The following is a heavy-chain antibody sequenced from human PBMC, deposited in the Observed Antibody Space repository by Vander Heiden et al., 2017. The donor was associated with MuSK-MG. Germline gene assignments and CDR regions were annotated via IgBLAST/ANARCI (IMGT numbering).Heavy chain of an antibody. J-gene: IGHJ6*03. D-gene: IGHD1-26*01. CDR2: ISYDGSNK. Sequence: QVQLVESGGGVVQPGRSLRLSCAAPGFTFSSYAMHWVRQAPGKGLEWVAVISYDGSNKYSADSVKGRFTISRDNSKNTLYLQMNSLRAEDTAVYYCAQSGSYANGNYYYYMDVWGKGTTVTVSS. CDR3: AQSGSYANGNYYYYMDV. CDR1: GFTFSSYA. V-gene: IGHV3-30-3*01.